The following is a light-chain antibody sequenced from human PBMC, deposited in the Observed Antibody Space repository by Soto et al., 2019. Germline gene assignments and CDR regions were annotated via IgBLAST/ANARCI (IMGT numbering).Light chain of an antibody. CDR1: QDISNY. CDR2: DAS. V-gene: IGKV1-33*01. Sequence: DIPLTQSPSSLSASVGDRVTITCQASQDISNYLNWYEQKPGKAPNLLIFDASKLKTGVPSRFSGRGSGTVFTFTISSLQPEDVATYFCQQYNNFSPLTFGGGTNVEIK. J-gene: IGKJ4*01. CDR3: QQYNNFSPLT.